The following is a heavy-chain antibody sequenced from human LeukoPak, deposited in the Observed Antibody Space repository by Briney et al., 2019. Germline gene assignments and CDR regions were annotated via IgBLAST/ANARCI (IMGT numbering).Heavy chain of an antibody. CDR3: ARPFPTVTTLGSDY. CDR2: IYYSGST. J-gene: IGHJ4*02. V-gene: IGHV4-34*01. Sequence: SETLSLTCAVYGGSFSGYYWSWIRQPPGKGLEWIGSIYYSGSTYYNPSLKSRVTISVDTSKNQFSLKLSSVTAADTAVYYCARPFPTVTTLGSDYWGQGTLVTVSS. D-gene: IGHD4-4*01. CDR1: GGSFSGYY.